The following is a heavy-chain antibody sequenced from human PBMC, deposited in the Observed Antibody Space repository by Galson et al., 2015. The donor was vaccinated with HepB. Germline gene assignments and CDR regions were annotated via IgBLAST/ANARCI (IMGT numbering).Heavy chain of an antibody. CDR2: ISYDGSNK. J-gene: IGHJ4*02. Sequence: SLRLSCAASGFTFSSYAMHWVRQAPGKGLEWVAVISYDGSNKYYADSVKGRFTISRDNSKNTLYLQMNSLRAEDTAVYYCARGDRYFWSGYSPLDYWGQGTLVTVSS. D-gene: IGHD3-3*01. V-gene: IGHV3-30-3*01. CDR1: GFTFSSYA. CDR3: ARGDRYFWSGYSPLDY.